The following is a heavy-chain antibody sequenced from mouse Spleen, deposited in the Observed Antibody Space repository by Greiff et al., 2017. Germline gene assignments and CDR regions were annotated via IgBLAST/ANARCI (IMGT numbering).Heavy chain of an antibody. CDR3: TRRGPTGTDYFDY. CDR2: IDPETGGT. J-gene: IGHJ2*01. CDR1: GYTFTDYE. V-gene: IGHV1-15*01. Sequence: QVQLQQSGAELVRPGASVTLSCKASGYTFTDYEMHWVKQTPVHGLEWIGAIDPETGGTAYNQKFKGKAILTADKSSSTAYMELRSLTSEDSAVYYCTRRGPTGTDYFDYWGQGTTLTVSS. D-gene: IGHD4-1*02.